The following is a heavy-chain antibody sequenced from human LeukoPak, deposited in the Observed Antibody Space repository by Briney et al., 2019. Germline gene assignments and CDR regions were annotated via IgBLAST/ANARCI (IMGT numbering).Heavy chain of an antibody. CDR1: GYTFTSYY. D-gene: IGHD4-23*01. J-gene: IGHJ5*02. Sequence: ASVKVSCTASGYTFTSYYMHWVRQAPGQGLEWMGIINPSGGSTSYAQKFQGRVTMTRDMSTSTDYMELSSLRSEDTAVYYCARDNSVEDTAWWFDPWGQGTLVTVSS. V-gene: IGHV1-46*01. CDR3: ARDNSVEDTAWWFDP. CDR2: INPSGGST.